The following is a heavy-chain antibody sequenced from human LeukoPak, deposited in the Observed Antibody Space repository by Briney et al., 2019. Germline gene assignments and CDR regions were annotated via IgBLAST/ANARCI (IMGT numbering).Heavy chain of an antibody. CDR1: GFTFAKYA. J-gene: IGHJ4*02. Sequence: GESLKISCVGSGFTFAKYAMTWVREAPGKGVEWVSVISGSGSVTYYAESVKGRFTISRDNSKRTLYLQMDSLRADDTAIYYCAKDRAGANWGQGTLVLVSS. V-gene: IGHV3-23*01. CDR3: AKDRAGAN. CDR2: ISGSGSVT.